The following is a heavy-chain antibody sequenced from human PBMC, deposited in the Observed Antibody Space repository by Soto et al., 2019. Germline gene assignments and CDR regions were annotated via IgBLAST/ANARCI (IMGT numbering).Heavy chain of an antibody. J-gene: IGHJ5*02. Sequence: ASGQVCREDVGYGFTGCDINWVRQDTGQGLEWMGWMNPNSGNTVYAQNFQGRVTMTRNTSISTAYMELSGLRSEDTAVYYCARDSPPYCSIGICFRGWFDPWGQGTLVNVPS. D-gene: IGHD2-8*01. CDR1: GYGFTGCD. CDR3: ARDSPPYCSIGICFRGWFDP. CDR2: MNPNSGNT. V-gene: IGHV1-8*01.